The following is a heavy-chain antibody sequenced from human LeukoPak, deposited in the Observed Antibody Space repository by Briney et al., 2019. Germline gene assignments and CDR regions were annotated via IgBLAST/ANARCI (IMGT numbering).Heavy chain of an antibody. J-gene: IGHJ5*02. CDR3: AKDLRWELLGWFDP. Sequence: GGPLRLSCAASGFTFDDYAMHWVRQAPGKGLEWVSGISWNSGSIGYADSVKGRFTISRDNAKNSLYLQMNSLRAEDTALYYCAKDLRWELLGWFDPWGQGTLVTVSS. CDR1: GFTFDDYA. V-gene: IGHV3-9*01. CDR2: ISWNSGSI. D-gene: IGHD1-26*01.